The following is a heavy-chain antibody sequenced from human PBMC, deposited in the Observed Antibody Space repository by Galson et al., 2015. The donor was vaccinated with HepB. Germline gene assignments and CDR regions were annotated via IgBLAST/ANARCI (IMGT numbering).Heavy chain of an antibody. CDR2: IWYDGSNK. V-gene: IGHV3-33*01. CDR1: GFTFSSYG. J-gene: IGHJ6*03. D-gene: IGHD6-13*01. CDR3: ARMIAAAGTAYYYYMDV. Sequence: SLRLSCAASGFTFSSYGMHWVRQAPGKGLEWVAVIWYDGSNKYYADSVKGRFTISRDNSKNTLYLQMNSLRAEDTAVYYCARMIAAAGTAYYYYMDVWGKGTTVTVSS.